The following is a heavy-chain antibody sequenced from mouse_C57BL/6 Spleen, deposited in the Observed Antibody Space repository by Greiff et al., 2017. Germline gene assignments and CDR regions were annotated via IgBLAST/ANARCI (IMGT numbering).Heavy chain of an antibody. Sequence: QVQLKQSGAELMKPGASVKLSCKATGYTFTGYWIEWVKQRPGHGLEWIGEILPGSGSTNYNEKFKGKATFTADTSSNTAYMQLSSLTTEDSAIYYCARKDWDVYFDVWGTGTTVTVSS. V-gene: IGHV1-9*01. J-gene: IGHJ1*03. CDR1: GYTFTGYW. D-gene: IGHD4-1*01. CDR3: ARKDWDVYFDV. CDR2: ILPGSGST.